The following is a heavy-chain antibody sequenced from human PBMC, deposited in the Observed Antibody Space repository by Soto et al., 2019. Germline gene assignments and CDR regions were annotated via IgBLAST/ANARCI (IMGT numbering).Heavy chain of an antibody. J-gene: IGHJ5*02. V-gene: IGHV4-59*01. CDR1: GGSISSYY. CDR2: TYYSGNT. CDR3: AAASRGVSTWFDP. Sequence: SETLSLTCTVSGGSISSYYWSWIRQPPGKGLEWIAYTYYSGNTNYNPSLKSRVTISVDTSKSQFSLKLSSVTAADTAVYYCAAASRGVSTWFDPWGQGTLVTVS. D-gene: IGHD2-15*01.